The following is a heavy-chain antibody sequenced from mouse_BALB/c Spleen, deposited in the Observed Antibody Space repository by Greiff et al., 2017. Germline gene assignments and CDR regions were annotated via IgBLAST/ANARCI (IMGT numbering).Heavy chain of an antibody. CDR3: ARSYRYDGVYYAMDY. Sequence: QVQLQQSGAELAKPGASVKMSCKSSGYTFTSYWMHWVKQRPGQGLEWIGYINPSTGYTEYNQKFKDKATLTADKSSSTAYMQLSSLTSEDSAVYYCARSYRYDGVYYAMDYWGQGTSVTVSS. CDR1: GYTFTSYW. J-gene: IGHJ4*01. CDR2: INPSTGYT. D-gene: IGHD2-14*01. V-gene: IGHV1-7*01.